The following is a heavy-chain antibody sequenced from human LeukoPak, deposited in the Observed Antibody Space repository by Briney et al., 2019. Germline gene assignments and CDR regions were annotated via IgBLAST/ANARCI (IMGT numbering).Heavy chain of an antibody. Sequence: GASVKVSCKASGYTFTDYYMHWVRQAPGQGLEWMGWINPNSGGTNYAQKFQGRVTITADESTSTAYMELSSLRSEDTAVYYCARDAPLKIEYSSSSRGGFDYWGQGTLVTVSS. V-gene: IGHV1-2*02. CDR2: INPNSGGT. D-gene: IGHD6-6*01. CDR1: GYTFTDYY. CDR3: ARDAPLKIEYSSSSRGGFDY. J-gene: IGHJ4*02.